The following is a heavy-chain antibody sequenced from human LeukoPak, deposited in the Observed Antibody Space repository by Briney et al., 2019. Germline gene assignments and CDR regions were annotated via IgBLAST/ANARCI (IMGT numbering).Heavy chain of an antibody. Sequence: PGGSLRLSCEVTGFTLSSYWMSWVRQAPGKGLEWVANIKQDGTETHYGDSVKGRFTISRDNSKNTLYLQMNSLRAEDTAVYYCAKDLNRNGSGSAPDYWGQGTLVTVSS. CDR3: AKDLNRNGSGSAPDY. CDR2: IKQDGTET. V-gene: IGHV3-7*01. J-gene: IGHJ4*02. D-gene: IGHD3-10*01. CDR1: GFTLSSYW.